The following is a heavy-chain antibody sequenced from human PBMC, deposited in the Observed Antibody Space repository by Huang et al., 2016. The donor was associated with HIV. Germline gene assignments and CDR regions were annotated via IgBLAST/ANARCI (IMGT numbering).Heavy chain of an antibody. CDR1: EYTFTGYD. Sequence: QVQLVQSGAEVKKPGASVKVSCKASEYTFTGYDIHWVRQAPGQGLEWMGGSNPKSGGTKNAQKFQGRVTITRDTSISTAYMELSRLRSDDTALYYCARDLGHVSVAGTWGYWGQGTLVTVSS. CDR3: ARDLGHVSVAGTWGY. V-gene: IGHV1-2*02. J-gene: IGHJ4*02. D-gene: IGHD6-19*01. CDR2: SNPKSGGT.